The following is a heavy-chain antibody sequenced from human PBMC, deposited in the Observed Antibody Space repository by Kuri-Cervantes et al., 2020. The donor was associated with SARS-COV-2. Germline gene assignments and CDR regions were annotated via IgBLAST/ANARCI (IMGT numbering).Heavy chain of an antibody. Sequence: SLKISCEASGFTFDNYAMHWVRQVPGKGLEWVSGISWNSNNIDYVDSVKGRFTISRDSAKNSLFLQMNSLRPEDMAMYYCAKERGYGYGFDIWGQGTMVTVSS. CDR3: AKERGYGYGFDI. D-gene: IGHD3-10*01. J-gene: IGHJ3*02. CDR1: GFTFDNYA. CDR2: ISWNSNNI. V-gene: IGHV3-9*03.